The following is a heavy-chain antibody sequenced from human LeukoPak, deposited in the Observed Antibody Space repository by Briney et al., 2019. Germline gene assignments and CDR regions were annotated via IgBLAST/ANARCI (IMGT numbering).Heavy chain of an antibody. V-gene: IGHV1-46*01. CDR2: INPSGGST. CDR3: ARSSAYYNEADI. CDR1: GYSFTSYY. D-gene: IGHD1-26*01. J-gene: IGHJ3*02. Sequence: ASVKVSCKTSGYSFTSYYMHWVRQAPGQGLEWMGIINPSGGSTTYAQKFQGRLTMTSDTSTSTVYMELSSLRSEDTAVYYCARSSAYYNEADIWGQGTMSPSLQ.